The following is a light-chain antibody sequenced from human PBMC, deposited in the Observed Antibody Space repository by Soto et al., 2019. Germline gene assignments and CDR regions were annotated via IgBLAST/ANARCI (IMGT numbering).Light chain of an antibody. Sequence: QSVLTQPASVSGSPGQSITISCTGTSSDVGGYKFVSWYQQHPGKVPKLLIYEVTNRPSGVSNRFSGSKSGNTASLTISWLQAEDEADYYCSSYAGSSPLYVFGTGTKLTVL. J-gene: IGLJ1*01. CDR1: SSDVGGYKF. CDR2: EVT. CDR3: SSYAGSSPLYV. V-gene: IGLV2-14*01.